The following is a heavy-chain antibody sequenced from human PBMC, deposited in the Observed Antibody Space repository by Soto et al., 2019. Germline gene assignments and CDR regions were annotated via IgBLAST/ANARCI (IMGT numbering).Heavy chain of an antibody. J-gene: IGHJ6*03. Sequence: GSLRLSCAASGFTFSSYAMSWVRQAPGKGLEWVSAISGSGGSTYYADSVKGRFTISRDNSKNTLYLQMNSLRAEDTALYYCAKSLHSKDYYYYMDVWGKGTTVTVSS. CDR1: GFTFSSYA. V-gene: IGHV3-23*01. D-gene: IGHD4-4*01. CDR2: ISGSGGST. CDR3: AKSLHSKDYYYYMDV.